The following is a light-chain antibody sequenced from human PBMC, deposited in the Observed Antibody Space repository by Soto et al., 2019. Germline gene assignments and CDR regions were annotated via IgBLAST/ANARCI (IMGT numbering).Light chain of an antibody. CDR2: RNN. V-gene: IGLV1-47*01. Sequence: QSVLTQPPSASGTPGQRVTISGSGSSSNIGSNYVYWYQQLPGTAPKLLIYRNNQRPSGVPDRFSGSKSGTSASLAISGLRSEDEADYYCAVWDDSLSGVVFGGGTKVTVL. CDR1: SSNIGSNY. J-gene: IGLJ2*01. CDR3: AVWDDSLSGVV.